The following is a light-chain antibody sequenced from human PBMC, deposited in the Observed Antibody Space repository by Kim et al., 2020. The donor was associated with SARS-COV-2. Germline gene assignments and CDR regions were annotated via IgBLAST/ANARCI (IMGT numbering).Light chain of an antibody. J-gene: IGKJ2*01. CDR3: QQYYSGLMYT. V-gene: IGKV1-NL1*01. CDR1: LDISNS. Sequence: GDRVTITCRASLDISNSLAWYQQRPGKAPTLLVYDAYRLENGVPSRFSGSGSGTDYTLTITSLQPEDFATYYCQQYYSGLMYTFGQGTKL. CDR2: DAY.